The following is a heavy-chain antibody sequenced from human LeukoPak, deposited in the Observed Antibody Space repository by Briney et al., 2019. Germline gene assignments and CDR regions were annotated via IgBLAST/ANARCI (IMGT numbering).Heavy chain of an antibody. Sequence: PGGSLRLSCAASGFTFSSYEMNWVRQAPGKGLEWVSYISSSGSTIYYADSVKGRFTISRDNAKNSPYLQMNSLRAEDTAVYYCASGGYGDPFDYWGQGTLVTVSS. V-gene: IGHV3-48*03. D-gene: IGHD4-17*01. CDR2: ISSSGSTI. J-gene: IGHJ4*02. CDR3: ASGGYGDPFDY. CDR1: GFTFSSYE.